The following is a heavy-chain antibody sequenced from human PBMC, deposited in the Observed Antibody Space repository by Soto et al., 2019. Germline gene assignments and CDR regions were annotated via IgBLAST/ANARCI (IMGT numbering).Heavy chain of an antibody. CDR3: TRALVPAALGGPYYYYYGMDV. V-gene: IGHV3-49*03. CDR2: IRSKAYGGTT. D-gene: IGHD2-2*01. J-gene: IGHJ6*02. CDR1: GFTLGDYA. Sequence: GGSPRLSCTTSGFTLGDYAMSWFPPAPGKRLEGGGFIRSKAYGGTTEYAASVKGRFTISRDDSKSIAYLQMNSLKTEDTAVYYCTRALVPAALGGPYYYYYGMDVWGQGTTVTVSS.